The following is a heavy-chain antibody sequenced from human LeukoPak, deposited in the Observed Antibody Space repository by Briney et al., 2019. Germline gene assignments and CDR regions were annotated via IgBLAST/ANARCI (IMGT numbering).Heavy chain of an antibody. D-gene: IGHD3-22*01. CDR1: GFTFSNAW. CDR2: IKSKTDGGTT. CDR3: TTDAAGDYDSSGPYYFDY. J-gene: IGHJ4*02. Sequence: PGGSLRLSCAASGFTFSNAWMSWVRQAPGKGREWVGRIKSKTDGGTTDYAAPVKGRFTISRDDSNNTLYLQMNSLKTEDTAVYYCTTDAAGDYDSSGPYYFDYWGQGTLVTVSS. V-gene: IGHV3-15*01.